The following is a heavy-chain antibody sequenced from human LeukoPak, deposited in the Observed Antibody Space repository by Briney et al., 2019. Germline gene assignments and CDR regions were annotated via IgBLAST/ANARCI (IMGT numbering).Heavy chain of an antibody. CDR3: ARAHPGYCSGDSCTANWFDP. CDR2: IYTSGST. V-gene: IGHV4-4*07. D-gene: IGHD2-15*01. Sequence: PSETLSLTCTVSGGSISSYYWSWIRQPAGKGLEWIGRIYTSGSTNYNPSLKSRVTMSVDTSKNQFSLKLSSVTAADTAVYYCARAHPGYCSGDSCTANWFDPWGQGTLVTVSS. CDR1: GGSISSYY. J-gene: IGHJ5*02.